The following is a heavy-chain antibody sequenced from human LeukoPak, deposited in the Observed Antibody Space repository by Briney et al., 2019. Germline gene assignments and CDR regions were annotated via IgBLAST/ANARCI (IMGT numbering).Heavy chain of an antibody. CDR2: LSGSGIST. CDR1: GFPFSNNA. CDR3: ARGGPYGMDV. J-gene: IGHJ6*02. D-gene: IGHD3-16*01. Sequence: GGSLRLSCAASGFPFSNNAMTWVRQAPGKGLEWVSALSGSGISTYYADSVKGRFTISRDNSNNTLFLQMNSLRAEDTAVYYCARGGPYGMDVWGQGTTVTVSS. V-gene: IGHV3-23*01.